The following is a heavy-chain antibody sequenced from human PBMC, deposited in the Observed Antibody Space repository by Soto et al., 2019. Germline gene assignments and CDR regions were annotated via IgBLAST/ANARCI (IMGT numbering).Heavy chain of an antibody. CDR1: GGTFSSYA. D-gene: IGHD2-2*01. CDR2: IIPIFGTA. CDR3: ARELGDIVVVSAADYYYYGIDV. V-gene: IGHV1-69*01. Sequence: QVQLVQSGAEVKKPGSSVKVSCKASGGTFSSYAISWVRQAPGQGLEWMGGIIPIFGTANYAQKFQGRVTITADESTSTAYMELSSLRSEDTAVYYCARELGDIVVVSAADYYYYGIDVWGQGTTVTVSS. J-gene: IGHJ6*02.